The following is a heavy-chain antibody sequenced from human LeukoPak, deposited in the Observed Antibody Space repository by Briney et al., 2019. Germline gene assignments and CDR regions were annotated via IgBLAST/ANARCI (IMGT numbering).Heavy chain of an antibody. CDR2: INHSGST. CDR1: GGSFSGYY. Sequence: SETLSLTCAVYGGSFSGYYWSWIRQPPGKGLGWIGEINHSGSTNYNASLKSRVTISVDTSKNQFSLKLSSVTAADTAVYYCARVAKGVVTGGVTWFDPWGQGTLVTVSS. V-gene: IGHV4-34*01. D-gene: IGHD3-16*01. J-gene: IGHJ5*02. CDR3: ARVAKGVVTGGVTWFDP.